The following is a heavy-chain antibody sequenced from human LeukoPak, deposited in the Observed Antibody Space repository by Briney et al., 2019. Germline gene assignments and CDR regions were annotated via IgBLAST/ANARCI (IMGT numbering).Heavy chain of an antibody. CDR1: GGSFSGYY. CDR3: ACRDYSNYDDY. CDR2: INHSGST. J-gene: IGHJ4*02. D-gene: IGHD4-4*01. Sequence: SETLSLTCAVYGGSFSGYYWSWIRQPPGKGLEWIGEINHSGSTNYNPSLKSRVTISVDTSKNQFSLKLCSVTAADTAVYYCACRDYSNYDDYWGQGTLVTVSS. V-gene: IGHV4-34*01.